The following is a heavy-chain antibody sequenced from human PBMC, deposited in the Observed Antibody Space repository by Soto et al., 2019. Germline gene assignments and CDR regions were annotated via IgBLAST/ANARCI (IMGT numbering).Heavy chain of an antibody. V-gene: IGHV3-7*01. CDR2: VKQDGSDT. CDR1: GFTFSSYW. D-gene: IGHD6-13*01. Sequence: EVQLVESGGGLVQPGGSLSLSCAASGFTFSSYWMSWVRQAPGKGLEWVANVKQDGSDTYYVDAVRGRFTISRDNAKNSLYLQMNSLRADATAVYYCATSAAAPGNYWGQGTLVTVS. CDR3: ATSAAAPGNY. J-gene: IGHJ4*02.